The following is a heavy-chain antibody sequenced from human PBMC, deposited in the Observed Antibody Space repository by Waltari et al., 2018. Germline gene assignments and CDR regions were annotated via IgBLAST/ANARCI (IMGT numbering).Heavy chain of an antibody. D-gene: IGHD3-9*01. CDR3: ARLPLNYAVDV. V-gene: IGHV4-39*07. J-gene: IGHJ6*02. Sequence: QLQLQESGPGLVKPSETLSLTCTVSGGSISSSTYYWGWIRQTPGKGLECSGSIYYSGTTYHNPSLKSRITISIDTSQNQFSLRLYSVTAADTAVYYCARLPLNYAVDVWGQGTTVTVSS. CDR2: IYYSGTT. CDR1: GGSISSSTYY.